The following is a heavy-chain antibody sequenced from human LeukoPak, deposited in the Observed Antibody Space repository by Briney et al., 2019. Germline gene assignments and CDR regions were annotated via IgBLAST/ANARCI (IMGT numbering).Heavy chain of an antibody. V-gene: IGHV4-38-2*02. CDR3: ARDLGSGWSGV. Sequence: PSETLSLTCAVSGYSISSGYYWGWIRQPPGKGLEWIGYIYYSGSTNYNPSLKSRVTISVDTSKNQFSLKLSSVTAADTAVYYCARDLGSGWSGVWGQGTLVTVSS. D-gene: IGHD6-19*01. CDR2: IYYSGST. CDR1: GYSISSGYY. J-gene: IGHJ4*02.